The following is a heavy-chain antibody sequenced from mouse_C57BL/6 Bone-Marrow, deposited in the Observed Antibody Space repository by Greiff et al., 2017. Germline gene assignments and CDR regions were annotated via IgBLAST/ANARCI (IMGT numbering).Heavy chain of an antibody. D-gene: IGHD1-1*01. CDR3: ARRYGSSFDY. V-gene: IGHV1-63*01. Sequence: QVQLQQSGAELVRPGTSVKMSCKASGYTFTNYWIGWAKQRPGHGLEWIGDIYPGGGYTNYNEKFKGKATLTADKSSSTAYMQFSSLTSEDAAIYYCARRYGSSFDYWGQGTTLTVSS. CDR2: IYPGGGYT. J-gene: IGHJ2*01. CDR1: GYTFTNYW.